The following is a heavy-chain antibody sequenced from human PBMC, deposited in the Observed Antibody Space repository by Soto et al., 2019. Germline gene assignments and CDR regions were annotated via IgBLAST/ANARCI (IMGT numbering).Heavy chain of an antibody. Sequence: PSETLSLTCTVSGGSISSADHYWGWIRQSPGKGLELIGYVYYRGSIYYKPSLESRVTISIDTSKNQFSLKLTSVTAADTAMYFCARVRLTPNWFASWGPGTQVTVSS. CDR1: GGSISSADHY. CDR3: ARVRLTPNWFAS. J-gene: IGHJ5*01. CDR2: VYYRGSI. V-gene: IGHV4-30-4*01. D-gene: IGHD2-21*01.